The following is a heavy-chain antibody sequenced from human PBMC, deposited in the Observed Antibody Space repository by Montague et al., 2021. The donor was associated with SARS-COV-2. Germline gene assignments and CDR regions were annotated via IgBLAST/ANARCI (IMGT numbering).Heavy chain of an antibody. J-gene: IGHJ6*02. CDR1: GGSISSSSYY. CDR2: IYYSGST. V-gene: IGHV4-39*07. CDR3: ARVGRQQLVRLAGMDV. Sequence: SETLSLTCTVSGGSISSSSYYWGWIRQPPGKGLGWIGRIYYSGSTYYNPSLKSRVTISVDTSKNQFSLKLSAVTAADAAVYYCARVGRQQLVRLAGMDVWGQGTTVTVSS. D-gene: IGHD6-13*01.